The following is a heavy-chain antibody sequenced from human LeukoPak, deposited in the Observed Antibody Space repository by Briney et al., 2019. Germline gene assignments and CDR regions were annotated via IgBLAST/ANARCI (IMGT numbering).Heavy chain of an antibody. Sequence: GSLRLSCAASGLTFSGSWMNWIRQPPGKGLEWIGSIYHSGSTYYNPSLKSRVTISVDTSKNQFSLKLSSVTAADTAVYYCARAETFDDAFDIWGQGTMVTVSS. CDR2: IYHSGST. J-gene: IGHJ3*02. CDR3: ARAETFDDAFDI. CDR1: GLTFSGSW. V-gene: IGHV4-38-2*01.